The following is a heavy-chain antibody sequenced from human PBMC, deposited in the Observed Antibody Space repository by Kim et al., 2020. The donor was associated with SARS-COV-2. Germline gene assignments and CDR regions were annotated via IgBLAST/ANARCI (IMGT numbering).Heavy chain of an antibody. CDR3: ARDIRSGYGYNFYGMDV. CDR1: GGSIISYY. D-gene: IGHD3-10*01. J-gene: IGHJ6*01. Sequence: SETLSFTCTVSGGSIISYYWIWIRQSPGKGLEWIGNIYYSGSTQYNPSLKSRVTISLDTPKNQFSLKLSSVSAADTAVYYCARDIRSGYGYNFYGMDVWG. V-gene: IGHV4-59*13. CDR2: IYYSGST.